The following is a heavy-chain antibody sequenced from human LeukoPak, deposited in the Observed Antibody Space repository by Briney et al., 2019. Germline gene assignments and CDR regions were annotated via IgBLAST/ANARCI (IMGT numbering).Heavy chain of an antibody. D-gene: IGHD4-17*01. CDR1: GFIFTNAW. Sequence: GGSLRLSCAPSGFIFTNAWMSWVRHSPRKGLERVARISSKAHGGTTVYAAPVKDRFTISRDDSKTTLYLQMSSLRTEDTAVYYCTTGKTYGDYEFDYWGRGVLVTVSS. J-gene: IGHJ4*02. CDR2: ISSKAHGGTT. V-gene: IGHV3-15*01. CDR3: TTGKTYGDYEFDY.